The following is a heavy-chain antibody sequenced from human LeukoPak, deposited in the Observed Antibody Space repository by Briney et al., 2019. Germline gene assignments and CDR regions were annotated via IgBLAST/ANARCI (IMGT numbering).Heavy chain of an antibody. J-gene: IGHJ6*03. CDR3: ARDSDSSSTYAMYYYYYYMDV. V-gene: IGHV3-30*04. CDR1: GFTFSSYA. CDR2: ISYDGGNK. D-gene: IGHD6-6*01. Sequence: GGSLRLSCAASGFTFSSYAMYWVRQAPGKGLEWVAVISYDGGNKYYADSVKGRFTISRDNSKNTLYLQMDSLRAEDTAVYYCARDSDSSSTYAMYYYYYYMDVWGKGTTVTVSS.